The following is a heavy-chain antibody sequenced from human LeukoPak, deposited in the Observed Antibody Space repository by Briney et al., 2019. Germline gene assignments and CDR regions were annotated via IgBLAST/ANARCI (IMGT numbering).Heavy chain of an antibody. D-gene: IGHD3-3*01. CDR1: GGSISSYY. Sequence: SETLSLTCTVSGGSISSYYWSWIRQPPGKGLEWIGYIYYSGSTYYNPSLKSRVTISVDTSKNQFSLKLSSVTAADTAVYYCARDRSADVWGQGTTVTVSS. J-gene: IGHJ6*02. V-gene: IGHV4-59*12. CDR2: IYYSGST. CDR3: ARDRSADV.